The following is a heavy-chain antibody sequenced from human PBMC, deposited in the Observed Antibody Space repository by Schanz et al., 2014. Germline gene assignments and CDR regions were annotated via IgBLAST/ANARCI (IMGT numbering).Heavy chain of an antibody. CDR1: GYTFTSYG. Sequence: QVQLVQSGAEVKKPGASVKVSCKASGYTFTSYGINWVRQAPGQGLEWMGRIIPIIGIANYAQKFQGRVTITADKSTSTAYMELSSLRSDDAAVYYCAKAKRFGDMDVWGQGTTVTVS. D-gene: IGHD3-10*01. CDR3: AKAKRFGDMDV. CDR2: IIPIIGIA. V-gene: IGHV1-69*04. J-gene: IGHJ6*02.